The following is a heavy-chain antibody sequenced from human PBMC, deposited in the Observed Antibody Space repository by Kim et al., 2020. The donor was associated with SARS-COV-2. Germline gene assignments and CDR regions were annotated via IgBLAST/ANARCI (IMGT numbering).Heavy chain of an antibody. Sequence: GRSLRLSCAASGFTFSSYGMHWVRQAPGKGLEWVAVISYDGSNKYYADSVKGRFTISRDNSQNTLYLQMNSLRAEDTAVYYCAKDEVPLDFWSGYYSYYYYYGMDVWGQGTTVTVSS. CDR3: AKDEVPLDFWSGYYSYYYYYGMDV. D-gene: IGHD3-3*01. CDR2: ISYDGSNK. V-gene: IGHV3-30*18. J-gene: IGHJ6*02. CDR1: GFTFSSYG.